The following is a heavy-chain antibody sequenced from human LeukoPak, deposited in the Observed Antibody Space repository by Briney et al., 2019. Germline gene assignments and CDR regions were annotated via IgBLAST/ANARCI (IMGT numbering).Heavy chain of an antibody. Sequence: QPGGSLRLSCAASGFTFSSFWMSWVRQAPGKGLEWVANIKQDGSEKYYVDSVKGRFTISRDNAKNSLYLQMNSLRAEDTAVYYCARDKGVLASSSWPHYYYYYGVDVWGQGTTVTVSS. CDR1: GFTFSSFW. CDR3: ARDKGVLASSSWPHYYYYYGVDV. D-gene: IGHD6-13*01. J-gene: IGHJ6*02. V-gene: IGHV3-7*01. CDR2: IKQDGSEK.